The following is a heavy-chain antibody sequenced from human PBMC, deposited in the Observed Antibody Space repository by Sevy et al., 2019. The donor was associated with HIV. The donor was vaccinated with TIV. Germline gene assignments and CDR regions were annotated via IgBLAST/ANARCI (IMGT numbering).Heavy chain of an antibody. CDR1: GFTFNDYN. J-gene: IGHJ5*02. CDR3: ARAAGWFDA. Sequence: GSLRLSCAASGFTFNDYNLSWIRQAPGKGLEWVSYISTSTSTTTIYYVDSVKGRFTISRDNAKNSIYLQMNSLRVDDTAVYYCARAAGWFDAWGQGTLVTVSS. CDR2: ISTSTSTTTI. V-gene: IGHV3-11*01.